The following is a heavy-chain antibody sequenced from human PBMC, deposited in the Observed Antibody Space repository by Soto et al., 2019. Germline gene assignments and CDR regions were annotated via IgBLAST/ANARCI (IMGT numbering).Heavy chain of an antibody. CDR3: ARHVDLLWFGYDY. V-gene: IGHV4-59*08. CDR1: GGSISGYY. CDR2: SYYSGST. D-gene: IGHD3-10*01. J-gene: IGHJ4*02. Sequence: QVQLQESGPGLVKPSETLSLTCTVSGGSISGYYWSWIRQPPGEGLEWIGYSYYSGSTNYNPSLKSRVTISVDTSKNQFSLKLSSVPAAHTDVYYCARHVDLLWFGYDYWGQGTLVTVS.